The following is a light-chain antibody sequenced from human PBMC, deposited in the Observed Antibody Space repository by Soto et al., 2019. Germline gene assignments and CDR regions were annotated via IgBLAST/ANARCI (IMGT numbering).Light chain of an antibody. V-gene: IGKV4-1*01. CDR2: WAS. CDR3: QQYYSTPRT. J-gene: IGKJ1*01. Sequence: IVISQSPHSLAVSLGERATINCKSSQGLFYSSNNKNYFAWYQQKPGQPPKLXIYWASTRESGVPERFSGSGSGTDFTLTISSLKDEDVEVYYCQQYYSTPRTFGHGTKVDIK. CDR1: QGLFYSSNNKNY.